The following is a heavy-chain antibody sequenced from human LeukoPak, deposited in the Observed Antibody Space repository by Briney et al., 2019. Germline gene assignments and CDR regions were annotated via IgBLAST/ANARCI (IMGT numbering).Heavy chain of an antibody. CDR1: GGSLSRYY. Sequence: SETLCLTCTVSGGSLSRYYWSWIRHPPGKGLEWIGYIYTSGSTNHNPSLKSRVTIPVDPSKNQCALKLSSVTAADTAVYYCASGGGYNYCWGQGTLVTVSS. CDR3: ASGGGYNYC. V-gene: IGHV4-4*09. D-gene: IGHD5-24*01. CDR2: IYTSGST. J-gene: IGHJ4*02.